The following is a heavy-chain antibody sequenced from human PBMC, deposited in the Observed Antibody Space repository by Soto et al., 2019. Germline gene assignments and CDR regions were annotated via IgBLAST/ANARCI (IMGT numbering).Heavy chain of an antibody. J-gene: IGHJ4*02. V-gene: IGHV3-33*01. CDR2: IWYDGSNK. CDR3: ARDGRPLYYGSGLGPFFDY. Sequence: QVQLVESGGGVVQPGRSLRLSCAASGFTFSSYGMHWVRQAPGKGLEWVAVIWYDGSNKYYADSVKGRFTISRDNSKNTLYLQMNSLRAEDTAVYYCARDGRPLYYGSGLGPFFDYWGQGTLVTVSS. D-gene: IGHD3-10*01. CDR1: GFTFSSYG.